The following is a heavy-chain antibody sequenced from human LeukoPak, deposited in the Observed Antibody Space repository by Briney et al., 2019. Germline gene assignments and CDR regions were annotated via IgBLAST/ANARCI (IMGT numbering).Heavy chain of an antibody. V-gene: IGHV4-34*01. CDR1: GGSFSGYY. Sequence: SETLSLTCAVYGGSFSGYYWSWIRQPPGKGLEWIGEINHSGSTNYNPSLKSRVTISVDTSKNQFSLKLSSVTAADTAVYYCARGVSTMIVAYYFDYWGQGTLVTVSS. D-gene: IGHD3-22*01. CDR2: INHSGST. J-gene: IGHJ4*02. CDR3: ARGVSTMIVAYYFDY.